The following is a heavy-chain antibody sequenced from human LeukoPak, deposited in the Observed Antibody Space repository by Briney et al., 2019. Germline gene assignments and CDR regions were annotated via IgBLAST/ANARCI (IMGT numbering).Heavy chain of an antibody. CDR1: GGSFSGYY. J-gene: IGHJ4*02. CDR3: ARAYCVGDCTVLHIYFDN. D-gene: IGHD2-21*02. CDR2: INHSGST. Sequence: SETLSLTCAVYGGSFSGYYWGWIRQPPGKGLEWIGEINHSGSTNYNPSLKSRVTISVDTSKNQFSLKLRSVMAADTAVYYCARAYCVGDCTVLHIYFDNWGQGTLVTVSS. V-gene: IGHV4-34*01.